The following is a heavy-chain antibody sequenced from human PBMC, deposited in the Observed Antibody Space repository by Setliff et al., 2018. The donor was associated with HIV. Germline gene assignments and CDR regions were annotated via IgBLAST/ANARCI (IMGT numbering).Heavy chain of an antibody. CDR3: PGGRYFRDISDSRFDF. D-gene: IGHD2-21*02. CDR2: MYHTGNT. CDR1: GVSITTDGSF. V-gene: IGHV4-31*03. J-gene: IGHJ4*02. Sequence: PSETLSLTCSVSGVSITTDGSFWSWIRHYPGKGLEWIGYMYHTGNTYSNPSLASRLVMSLDPPKNQFSLKLNSLTAAATAMFYRPGGRYFRDISDSRFDFWGQGMLVTVSS.